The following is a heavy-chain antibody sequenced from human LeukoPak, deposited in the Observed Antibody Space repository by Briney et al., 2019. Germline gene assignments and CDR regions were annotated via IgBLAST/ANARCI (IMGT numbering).Heavy chain of an antibody. Sequence: SETLSLTCTVSGGSISSSSYYWGWSRQPPGKGLEWIVGIYYSGSTYYNPSRKSRVTISVDTSKNQFSLKLSSVTAADTAVYYCASQWYYFDYWGQGTLVTVSS. J-gene: IGHJ4*02. CDR3: ASQWYYFDY. CDR1: GGSISSSSYY. V-gene: IGHV4-39*01. D-gene: IGHD2-15*01. CDR2: IYYSGST.